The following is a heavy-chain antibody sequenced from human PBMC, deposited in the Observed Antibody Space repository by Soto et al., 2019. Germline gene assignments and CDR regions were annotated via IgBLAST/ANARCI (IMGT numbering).Heavy chain of an antibody. CDR2: ISYSGST. Sequence: KPSETLSLTCSVSSGSISTSGYYWGWIRQPPGTGLEWIGGISYSGSTYYNPSLKSRLTISVDTSKNHFSLKLTSVTAADTAVYFCARRGSRLSVAVAALDHWSQGTLFTV. V-gene: IGHV4-39*02. CDR3: ARRGSRLSVAVAALDH. D-gene: IGHD6-19*01. J-gene: IGHJ4*02. CDR1: SGSISTSGYY.